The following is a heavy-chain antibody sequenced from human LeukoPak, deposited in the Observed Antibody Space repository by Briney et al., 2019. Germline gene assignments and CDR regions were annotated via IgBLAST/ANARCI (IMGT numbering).Heavy chain of an antibody. CDR2: ISAYNGNT. J-gene: IGHJ4*02. V-gene: IGHV1-18*01. CDR1: GYTFTSYG. D-gene: IGHD3-22*01. CDR3: ARDLNYYDSSGYYGDY. Sequence: RASVKVSCKASGYTFTSYGISWVRQAPGQGLEWMGWISAYNGNTNYAQKLQGRVTMTTDTSTSTAYMELRSLRSDDTAVDYCARDLNYYDSSGYYGDYWGQGTLVTVSS.